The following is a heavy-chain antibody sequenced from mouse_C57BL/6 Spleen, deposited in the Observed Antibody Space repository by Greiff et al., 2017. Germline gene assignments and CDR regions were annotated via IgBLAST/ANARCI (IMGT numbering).Heavy chain of an antibody. J-gene: IGHJ2*01. V-gene: IGHV1-55*01. Sequence: QVQLQQSGAELVKPGASVKMSCKASGYTFTSYWITWVKQRPGQGLEWIGDIYPGSGSTNYNEKFKSKATLTVDTSSSTAYMQLSSLTSEDSAVYYCARGHYGSSYGFDYWGQGTTLTVSS. CDR2: IYPGSGST. CDR1: GYTFTSYW. D-gene: IGHD1-1*01. CDR3: ARGHYGSSYGFDY.